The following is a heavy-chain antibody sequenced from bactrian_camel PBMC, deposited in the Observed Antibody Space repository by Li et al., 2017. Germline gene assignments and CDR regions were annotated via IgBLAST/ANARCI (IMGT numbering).Heavy chain of an antibody. Sequence: HVQLVESGGTSVQAGGSLRLSCTASGFTVDAFDMGWYRRAPGKECELASVISTDGSTKYSESAKGRFAISRDDAKNAWYLQMNSLTIDGTGVYYCAACGGGYCMWRPERYEYYGQGTQVTVS. CDR2: ISTDGST. CDR1: GFTVDAFD. D-gene: IGHD2*01. V-gene: IGHV3S55*01. J-gene: IGHJ4*01.